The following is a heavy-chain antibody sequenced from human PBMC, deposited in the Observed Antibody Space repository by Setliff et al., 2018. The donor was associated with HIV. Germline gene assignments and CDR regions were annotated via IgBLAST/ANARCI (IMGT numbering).Heavy chain of an antibody. CDR2: ISGYNGNT. CDR1: GYTFSGYG. D-gene: IGHD6-19*01. Sequence: RASVKVSCKASGYTFSGYGTSWVRQAPGQGLEWMGWISGYNGNTTYVQKLQGRVTMTHDTSTRTVYMELRSLRHDDMAEYYCSRVPYRSAWFSVGHDAFDVWGQGTMVTVSS. V-gene: IGHV1-18*03. J-gene: IGHJ3*01. CDR3: SRVPYRSAWFSVGHDAFDV.